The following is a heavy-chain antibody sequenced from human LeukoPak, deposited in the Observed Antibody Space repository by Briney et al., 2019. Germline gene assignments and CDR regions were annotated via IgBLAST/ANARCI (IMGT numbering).Heavy chain of an antibody. CDR3: ARDESGAFGCDR. V-gene: IGHV3-23*01. D-gene: IGHD3-10*01. J-gene: IGHJ5*02. Sequence: PGGSLRLSCAASGFTLSSYALSWVRQAPGKGLDWVSALSAGGGSTYYADSVKGRFTISRDNSKNTLYLQMNSLRAEDTAVYYCARDESGAFGCDRWGQGTLVTVSS. CDR2: LSAGGGST. CDR1: GFTLSSYA.